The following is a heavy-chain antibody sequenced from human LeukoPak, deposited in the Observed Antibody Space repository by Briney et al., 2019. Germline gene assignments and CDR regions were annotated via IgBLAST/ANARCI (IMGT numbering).Heavy chain of an antibody. J-gene: IGHJ4*02. CDR3: ARHPYSVRFDY. CDR1: GGSISSYY. D-gene: IGHD6-13*01. CDR2: IYYSGST. Sequence: SETLSLTCTVSGGSISSYYWSWIRQPPGKGLEWIGYIYYSGSTNYNPSLKSRVTISVDTSKNQFSLKLSSVTAADMAVYYCARHPYSVRFDYWGQGTLVTVSS. V-gene: IGHV4-59*08.